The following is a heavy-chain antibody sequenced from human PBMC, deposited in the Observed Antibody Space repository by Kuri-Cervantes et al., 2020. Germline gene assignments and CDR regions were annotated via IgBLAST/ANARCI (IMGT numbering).Heavy chain of an antibody. J-gene: IGHJ4*02. D-gene: IGHD3-22*01. CDR2: IYHSGST. Sequence: SETLSLTCTVSGGSISNYYWGWIRQPPGKGLEWIGSIYHSGSTYYNPSLKSRVTISVDTSKNQFSLKLSSVTAADTAVYYCARDFFLVNSSGPRWGQGTLVTVSS. V-gene: IGHV4-38-2*02. CDR1: GGSISNYY. CDR3: ARDFFLVNSSGPR.